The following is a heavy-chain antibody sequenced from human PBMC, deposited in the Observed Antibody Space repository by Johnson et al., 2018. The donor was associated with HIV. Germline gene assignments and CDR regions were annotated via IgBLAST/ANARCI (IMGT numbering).Heavy chain of an antibody. CDR2: IGTAGDT. V-gene: IGHV3-13*01. D-gene: IGHD6-19*01. CDR1: GFTFSSYD. CDR3: VSSAQWSGWPPGAFDI. J-gene: IGHJ3*02. Sequence: VQLVESGGGLVQPGGSLRLSCAASGFTFSSYDMHWVRQATGKGLEWVSAIGTAGDTYYPGSVKGRFTISRDNSKNTLDLQMNSLRAEDTAVYYCVSSAQWSGWPPGAFDIWGQGTMVTVSS.